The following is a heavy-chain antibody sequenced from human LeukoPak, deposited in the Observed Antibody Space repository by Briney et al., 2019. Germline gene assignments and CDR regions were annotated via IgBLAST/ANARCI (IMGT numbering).Heavy chain of an antibody. J-gene: IGHJ6*02. D-gene: IGHD1-26*01. CDR1: GFTFDDYA. CDR3: ARAGGSGNSYFYAMDV. CDR2: INWNGGST. Sequence: PGGSLRLSCAGSGFTFDDYAMSWLRQAPGKGLEWVSGINWNGGSTGYADSVKGRFTISRDNAKNSLYLQMNSLRAEDTALYYCARAGGSGNSYFYAMDVWGQGTTVTVSS. V-gene: IGHV3-20*04.